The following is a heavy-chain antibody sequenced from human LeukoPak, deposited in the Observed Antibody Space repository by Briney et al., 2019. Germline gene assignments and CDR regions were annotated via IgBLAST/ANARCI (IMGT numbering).Heavy chain of an antibody. D-gene: IGHD6-13*01. Sequence: GGSLRLSCAASGFTFSSYEMNWVRQAPGKGLEWVSYISSSGSTIYYADSVKGRFTISRDNSKNTLYLQMNSLRAEDTAVYYCAKDSDSWAFDCWGQGTLVTVSS. CDR2: ISSSGSTI. V-gene: IGHV3-48*03. CDR1: GFTFSSYE. CDR3: AKDSDSWAFDC. J-gene: IGHJ4*02.